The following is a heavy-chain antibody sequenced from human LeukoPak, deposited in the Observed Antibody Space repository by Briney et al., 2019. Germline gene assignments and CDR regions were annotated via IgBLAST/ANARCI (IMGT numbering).Heavy chain of an antibody. D-gene: IGHD2-21*02. Sequence: GGSLRLSCAAPVFTFISYGMHRVRQAPGKGLEWVAVISYDGSNKYYADSVKGRFTISRDNSKNTLNLQMNSLRAEDTAVDYCAQESCGSDCYLGIDYWGQGTLVTVSS. CDR2: ISYDGSNK. V-gene: IGHV3-30*18. CDR3: AQESCGSDCYLGIDY. CDR1: VFTFISYG. J-gene: IGHJ4*02.